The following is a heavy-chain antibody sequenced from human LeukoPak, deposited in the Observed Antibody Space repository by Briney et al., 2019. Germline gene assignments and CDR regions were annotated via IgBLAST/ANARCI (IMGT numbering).Heavy chain of an antibody. CDR3: ARGYCSGSSCYPGLY. CDR1: GFIVSSNY. CDR2: IYIDGNR. J-gene: IGHJ4*02. V-gene: IGHV3-66*02. D-gene: IGHD2-15*01. Sequence: PGGSLRLSCAASGFIVSSNYMNWVRQAPGRGLEWVSVIYIDGNRYYADSVKGRFTISRDNSKNKLYLQMNSLRAEDTAVYYCARGYCSGSSCYPGLYWGQGSLVTVSS.